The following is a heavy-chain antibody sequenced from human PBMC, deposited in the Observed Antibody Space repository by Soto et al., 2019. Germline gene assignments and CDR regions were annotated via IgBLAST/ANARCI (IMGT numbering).Heavy chain of an antibody. V-gene: IGHV3-15*07. J-gene: IGHJ6*02. CDR3: TTASRYDFWSGSGEDMYYYYYGMDV. CDR2: IKSKTDGGTT. CDR1: GFTFSNAW. D-gene: IGHD3-3*01. Sequence: EVQLVESGGGLVKPGGSLRLSCAASGFTFSNAWMNWVRQAPGKGLEWVGRIKSKTDGGTTDYAAPVKGRFTISRDDSKNTLYLQMNSLKTEDTAVYYCTTASRYDFWSGSGEDMYYYYYGMDVWGQGTTVTVSS.